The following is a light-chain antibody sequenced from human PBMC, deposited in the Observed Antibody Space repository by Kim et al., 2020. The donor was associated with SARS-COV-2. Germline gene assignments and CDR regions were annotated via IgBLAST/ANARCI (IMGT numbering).Light chain of an antibody. CDR2: VGTGGIVG. J-gene: IGLJ3*02. CDR3: GADHGSGSNFVVV. CDR1: SGYSNYK. Sequence: ELTQPPSISASLGASVTLTCTLSSGYSNYKVDWYQQRPQKGPRFVMRVGTGGIVGSKGDGIPDRFSVLGSGLNRYLTINNIQEEDESDYHCGADHGSGSNFVVVFGGGTKVTVL. V-gene: IGLV9-49*01.